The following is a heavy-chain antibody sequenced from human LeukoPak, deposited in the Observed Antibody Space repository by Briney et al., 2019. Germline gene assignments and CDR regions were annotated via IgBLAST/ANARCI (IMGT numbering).Heavy chain of an antibody. J-gene: IGHJ4*02. Sequence: GGSLRLSCAASGFTFSSYGMHWVRQAPGKGLEWVAVIWYDGSNKYYADSVKGRFTISRDNSKNTLYLQMNSLRAEDTAVYYCARDPEVAAAVKYYFDYWGQGTLVTVSS. D-gene: IGHD6-13*01. CDR3: ARDPEVAAAVKYYFDY. CDR2: IWYDGSNK. CDR1: GFTFSSYG. V-gene: IGHV3-33*01.